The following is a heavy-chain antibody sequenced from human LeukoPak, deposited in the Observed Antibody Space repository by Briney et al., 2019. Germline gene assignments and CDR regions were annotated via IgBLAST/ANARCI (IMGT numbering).Heavy chain of an antibody. Sequence: SETLSLTCTVSGGSISSYYWSWIRQPPGKGLEWIGYIYKNGSTNYNPSLKSRVTISVDTSKNQFSLKLSSVTAADTAVYYCASDLGATPADPWGQGTLVTVSS. CDR2: IYKNGST. J-gene: IGHJ5*02. CDR3: ASDLGATPADP. D-gene: IGHD1-26*01. V-gene: IGHV4-59*12. CDR1: GGSISSYY.